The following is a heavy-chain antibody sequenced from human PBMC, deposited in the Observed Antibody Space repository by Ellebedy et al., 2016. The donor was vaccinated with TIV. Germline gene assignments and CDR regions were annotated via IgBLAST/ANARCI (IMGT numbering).Heavy chain of an antibody. V-gene: IGHV3-23*01. Sequence: GESLKISCAATGFTFTHYAMSWVRQAPGKGLEWVSAISGSGGSTFYADSVKGRFTISRDNSQDTVHLQMHSLRAEDTAVYYCTKRGVAWAAFDIWGPGTLVTVSS. J-gene: IGHJ3*02. CDR3: TKRGVAWAAFDI. CDR2: ISGSGGST. D-gene: IGHD7-27*01. CDR1: GFTFTHYA.